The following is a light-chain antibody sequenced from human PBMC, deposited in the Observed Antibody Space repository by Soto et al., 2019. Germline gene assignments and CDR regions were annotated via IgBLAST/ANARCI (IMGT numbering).Light chain of an antibody. Sequence: QSALTQPPSVSGAPGQRVTISCTGSSSNIGAGYDVQWYQQLPGTAPKLLMYGNSNRPSGVPDRFSGSKFGTSASLAITGLQAEDEADYYCQSYDSSLSAVLFGGGTKLTVL. CDR1: SSNIGAGYD. CDR3: QSYDSSLSAVL. J-gene: IGLJ2*01. V-gene: IGLV1-40*01. CDR2: GNS.